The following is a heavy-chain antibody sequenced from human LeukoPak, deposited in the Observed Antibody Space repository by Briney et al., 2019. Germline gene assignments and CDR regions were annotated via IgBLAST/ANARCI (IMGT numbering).Heavy chain of an antibody. CDR1: GFTFSSYS. D-gene: IGHD3-22*01. CDR2: ISGSGGST. Sequence: PGGSLRLSCAASGFTFSSYSMNWVRQAPGKGLEWVSAISGSGGSTYYADSVKGRFTISRDNSKNTLYLQMNSLRAEDTAVYYCAKEEAYYYDSSGYCLDYWGQGTLVTVSS. J-gene: IGHJ4*02. CDR3: AKEEAYYYDSSGYCLDY. V-gene: IGHV3-23*01.